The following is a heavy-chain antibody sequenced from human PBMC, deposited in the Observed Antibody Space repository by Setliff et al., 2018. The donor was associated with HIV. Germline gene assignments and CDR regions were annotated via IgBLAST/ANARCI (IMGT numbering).Heavy chain of an antibody. D-gene: IGHD6-6*01. V-gene: IGHV4-34*01. CDR1: GGSFSGYY. CDR2: INHSGST. Sequence: SETLSLTCAVYGGSFSGYYWSWIRQPPGKGLEWIGEINHSGSTNYNPSLKSRVTISVDTSKNQFSLKLSSVTASDTAVYYCARGYEGSSPGGAFDIWGQGTMVTVSS. J-gene: IGHJ3*02. CDR3: ARGYEGSSPGGAFDI.